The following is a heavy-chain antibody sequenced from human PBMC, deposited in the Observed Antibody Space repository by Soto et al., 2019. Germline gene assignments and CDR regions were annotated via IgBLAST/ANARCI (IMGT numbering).Heavy chain of an antibody. CDR1: GGSISSSSYY. J-gene: IGHJ6*02. CDR2: IYYSGST. D-gene: IGHD4-4*01. V-gene: IGHV4-39*01. Sequence: PSETLSLSCTVSGGSISSSSYYWGWIRQPPGKGLEWIGSIYYSGSTYYNPSLKSRVTISVDTSKNQFSLKLSSVTAADTAVYYCARGLVTTPFNYYYYYGMDVWGQGTTVTVSS. CDR3: ARGLVTTPFNYYYYYGMDV.